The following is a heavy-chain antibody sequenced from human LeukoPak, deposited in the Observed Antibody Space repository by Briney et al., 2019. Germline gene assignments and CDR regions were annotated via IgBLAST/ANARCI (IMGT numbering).Heavy chain of an antibody. CDR3: ARTGKNWETGYGMDV. J-gene: IGHJ6*02. Sequence: SETLSLTCTVSGGSISSYYWSWIRQPPGKGRECVGFIYYSGSTNYNPSLKSRVSISVDTSKNQFSLKLSSVTAADTAVYYCARTGKNWETGYGMDVWGQGTTVTVSS. CDR1: GGSISSYY. V-gene: IGHV4-59*01. D-gene: IGHD7-27*01. CDR2: IYYSGST.